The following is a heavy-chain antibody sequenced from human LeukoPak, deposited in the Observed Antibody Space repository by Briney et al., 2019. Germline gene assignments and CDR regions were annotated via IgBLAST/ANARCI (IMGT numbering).Heavy chain of an antibody. D-gene: IGHD6-13*01. CDR2: IYSDGRT. CDR1: GLSVSNKY. Sequence: GWSLTLSCAASGLSVSNKYMSWVRQAPGKGLEWVSFIYSDGRTYYTDAVKARFTISRDNAKNSLYLQMHRLRAEDTAVYYCARGNPLAQQLDLSGYWGQGTLVTVSS. V-gene: IGHV3-53*01. J-gene: IGHJ4*02. CDR3: ARGNPLAQQLDLSGY.